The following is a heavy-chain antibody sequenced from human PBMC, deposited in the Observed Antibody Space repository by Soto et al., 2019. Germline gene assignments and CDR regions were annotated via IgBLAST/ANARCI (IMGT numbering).Heavy chain of an antibody. CDR2: IYYSGST. CDR3: ASIPHSYYYYGMDV. D-gene: IGHD2-2*02. V-gene: IGHV4-30-4*01. CDR1: GGSISSGDYY. Sequence: QVQLQESGPGLVKPSQTLSLTCTVSGGSISSGDYYWSWIRQPPGKGLEWIGYIYYSGSTYYNPSLKRRATISVDTSKSQFSLKLCSVTAAATAVYYCASIPHSYYYYGMDVWGQGTTVTVSS. J-gene: IGHJ6*02.